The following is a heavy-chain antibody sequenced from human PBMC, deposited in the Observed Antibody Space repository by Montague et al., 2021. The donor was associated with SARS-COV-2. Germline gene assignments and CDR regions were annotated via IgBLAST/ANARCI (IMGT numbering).Heavy chain of an antibody. CDR3: ARENKVTTYGGPYYFDP. Sequence: SETLSLTCIVSGRSVRSYYYSWIRKPPRRGLELKGNIYDNGSTNXNPSLKSQIPISVDTAKNQISLTLSSVTAADTAVYYYARENKVTTYGGPYYFDPWGQGTLVTVSA. V-gene: IGHV4-59*02. CDR1: GRSVRSYY. CDR2: IYDNGST. J-gene: IGHJ5*02. D-gene: IGHD4-17*01.